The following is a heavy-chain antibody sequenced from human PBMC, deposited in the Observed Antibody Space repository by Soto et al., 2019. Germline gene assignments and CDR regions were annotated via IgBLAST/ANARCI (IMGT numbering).Heavy chain of an antibody. CDR2: ISAYNGNT. Sequence: QVQLVQSGAEVKKPGASVKVSCKASGYTFTSYGISWVRQAPGQGLEWMGWISAYNGNTNYAQKLQGRVTMTTDTSTSTAYMELSSLRSDDTAVYYCARVPPVVVPAAVHFQHWGQGTLVTVSS. J-gene: IGHJ1*01. CDR3: ARVPPVVVPAAVHFQH. V-gene: IGHV1-18*01. CDR1: GYTFTSYG. D-gene: IGHD2-2*01.